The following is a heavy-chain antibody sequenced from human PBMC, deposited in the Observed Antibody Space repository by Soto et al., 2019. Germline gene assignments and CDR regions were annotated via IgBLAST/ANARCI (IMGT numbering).Heavy chain of an antibody. Sequence: GASVKVSCKASGYTFTSYAMHWVRQAPGQRLEWMGWINAGNGNTKYSQKFQGRVTITRDTSASTAYMELSSLRSEDTAVYYCARVERGIAVAGTGLGYWGQGTLVTVSS. V-gene: IGHV1-3*01. D-gene: IGHD6-19*01. CDR1: GYTFTSYA. J-gene: IGHJ4*02. CDR2: INAGNGNT. CDR3: ARVERGIAVAGTGLGY.